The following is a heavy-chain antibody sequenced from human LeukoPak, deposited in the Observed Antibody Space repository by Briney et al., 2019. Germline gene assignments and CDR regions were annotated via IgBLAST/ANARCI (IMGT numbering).Heavy chain of an antibody. CDR3: ARASLGGYYYCYYGMDV. J-gene: IGHJ6*02. V-gene: IGHV1-18*01. CDR2: ISAYNGNT. D-gene: IGHD1-26*01. Sequence: ASVKASCKASGYTFTSYGISWVRQAPGQELEWMGWISAYNGNTNYAQKLQGRVTMTTDTSTSTAYMELRSLRSDDTAVYYCARASLGGYYYCYYGMDVWGQGTTVTVSS. CDR1: GYTFTSYG.